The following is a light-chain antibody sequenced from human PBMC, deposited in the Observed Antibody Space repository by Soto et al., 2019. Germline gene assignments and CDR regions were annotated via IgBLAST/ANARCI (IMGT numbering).Light chain of an antibody. CDR1: SSDVGGYNY. V-gene: IGLV2-11*01. CDR2: DVT. CDR3: GSWDSSLSAYV. J-gene: IGLJ1*01. Sequence: QSALAQPRSVSGSPGQSVTISCTGTSSDVGGYNYVSWYQQHPGKAPKLMIYDVTKRPSGVPDRFSGSKSGNTASLTISGPQAEDEADYYCGSWDSSLSAYVFGRGTKVTV.